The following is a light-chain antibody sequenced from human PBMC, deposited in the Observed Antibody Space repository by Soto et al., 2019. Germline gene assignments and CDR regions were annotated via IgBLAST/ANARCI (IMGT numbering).Light chain of an antibody. V-gene: IGLV2-14*01. CDR3: TSCITANTRCV. J-gene: IGLJ1*01. CDR2: EVN. Sequence: QSVLTQPASVSGSPGQSITISCTGTSSDIGRYNYVSWFQQHPGKVPKLVIFEVNYRPSGVSDRFSGSKSGNTASLTITGLQAEDEADYYCTSCITANTRCVFGSGTKVT. CDR1: SSDIGRYNY.